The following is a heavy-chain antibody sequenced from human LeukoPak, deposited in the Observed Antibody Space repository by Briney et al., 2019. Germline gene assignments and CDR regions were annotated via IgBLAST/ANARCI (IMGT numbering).Heavy chain of an antibody. D-gene: IGHD3-3*01. J-gene: IGHJ4*02. Sequence: GGSLRLSCAASGFTFSSYGMHWVRQAPGKGLEWVAVISYDGSNKYYADSVKGRFTISRDHSKNTLYLQMNSLRSDDTAVYYCASQTYDFWSGYLVWWGQGTLVTVSS. CDR1: GFTFSSYG. CDR2: ISYDGSNK. CDR3: ASQTYDFWSGYLVW. V-gene: IGHV3-30*03.